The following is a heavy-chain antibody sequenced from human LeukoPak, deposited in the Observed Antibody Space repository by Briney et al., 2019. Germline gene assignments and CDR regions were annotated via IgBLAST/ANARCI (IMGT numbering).Heavy chain of an antibody. CDR1: GFTVSNNY. V-gene: IGHV3-66*02. D-gene: IGHD2-2*01. CDR3: AGSRVLEVSFLY. Sequence: PGGSLRLSCAASGFTVSNNYMSWVRQAPGKGLEWVSVIYSGDNTYYVESVKGRFTISRDNFKNTLFLQMNRVRDEDTAVYFCAGSRVLEVSFLYWGERTLDTVSS. J-gene: IGHJ4*02. CDR2: IYSGDNT.